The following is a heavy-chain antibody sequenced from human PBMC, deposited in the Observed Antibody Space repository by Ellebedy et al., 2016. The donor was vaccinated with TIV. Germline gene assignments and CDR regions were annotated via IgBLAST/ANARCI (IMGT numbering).Heavy chain of an antibody. Sequence: ASVKVSCXASGYTFTNYYLHWVRQAPGQGPEWMGIINPSGGATSYSQKFQARVTMTRDTSTSTVYMELSSLSSEDTAVYYCARDIRHYDFWSAYYYYLDYWGQGTLITVSS. V-gene: IGHV1-46*01. D-gene: IGHD3-3*01. CDR1: GYTFTNYY. J-gene: IGHJ4*02. CDR2: INPSGGAT. CDR3: ARDIRHYDFWSAYYYYLDY.